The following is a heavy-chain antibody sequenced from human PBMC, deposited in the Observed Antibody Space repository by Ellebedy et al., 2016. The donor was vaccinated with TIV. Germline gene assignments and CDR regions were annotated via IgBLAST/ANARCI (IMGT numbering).Heavy chain of an antibody. CDR2: INHSGST. CDR1: GGSFSGYY. J-gene: IGHJ5*02. D-gene: IGHD3-22*01. V-gene: IGHV4-34*01. Sequence: MPSETLSLTCAVYGGSFSGYYWSWIRQPPGKGLEWIGEINHSGSTNYNPSLKSRVTISVGTSKNQFSLKLSSVTAADTAVYYCARVNYYDSSGYYYFSSWFDPWGQGTLVTVSS. CDR3: ARVNYYDSSGYYYFSSWFDP.